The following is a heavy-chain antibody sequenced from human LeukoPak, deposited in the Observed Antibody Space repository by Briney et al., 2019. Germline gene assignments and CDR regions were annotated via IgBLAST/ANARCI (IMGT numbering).Heavy chain of an antibody. V-gene: IGHV3-30*18. Sequence: GGSLRLSCAASGFTFSCYGMHWVRQAPGKGLEWVAVISYDGSNKYYADSVKGRFTISRDNSKNTLYLQMNSLRAEDTAVYYCAKPVAAPHFDYWGQGTLVTVSS. D-gene: IGHD6-6*01. CDR1: GFTFSCYG. CDR2: ISYDGSNK. CDR3: AKPVAAPHFDY. J-gene: IGHJ4*02.